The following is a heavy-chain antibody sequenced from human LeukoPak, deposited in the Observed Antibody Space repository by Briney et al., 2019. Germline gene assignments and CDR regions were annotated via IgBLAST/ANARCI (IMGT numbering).Heavy chain of an antibody. Sequence: SETLSLTCTVSGCSISSYYWSWIRQPAGKGLEWIGRIYTSGSTNYNPSLKSRVSISVDTSKNQFYLKVIAVTAADTAVYYCARRITGTTSDSYDYWGQGTLVTVSS. V-gene: IGHV4-4*07. CDR3: ARRITGTTSDSYDY. CDR1: GCSISSYY. CDR2: IYTSGST. J-gene: IGHJ4*02. D-gene: IGHD1-20*01.